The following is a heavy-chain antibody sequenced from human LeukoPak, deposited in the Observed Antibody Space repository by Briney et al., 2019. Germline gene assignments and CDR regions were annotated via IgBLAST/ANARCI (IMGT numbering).Heavy chain of an antibody. D-gene: IGHD2-15*01. J-gene: IGHJ4*02. V-gene: IGHV1-2*02. Sequence: ASVNVSCKPSGYTFSGHYIHWVRQAPGQGFEWMGWINPNSGGTKYAQKFQDRVTMTRDTSISTAYLELSRLKSDDTAVYYCARDSYAGYAGSWSFDFWGPGSLVTVSS. CDR3: ARDSYAGYAGSWSFDF. CDR2: INPNSGGT. CDR1: GYTFSGHY.